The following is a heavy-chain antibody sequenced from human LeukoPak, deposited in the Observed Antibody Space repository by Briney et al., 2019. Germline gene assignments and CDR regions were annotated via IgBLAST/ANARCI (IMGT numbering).Heavy chain of an antibody. CDR1: GYSFTSYG. J-gene: IGHJ6*02. V-gene: IGHV1-69*13. Sequence: GASVKVSCKASGYSFTSYGINWVRQAPGQGLEWMGGIIPILGTANYAQKFQGRVTITADESTSTAYMELSSLRSEDTAVYYCARAYDFWSGYYTPNYGMDVWGQGTTVTVSS. CDR3: ARAYDFWSGYYTPNYGMDV. CDR2: IIPILGTA. D-gene: IGHD3-3*01.